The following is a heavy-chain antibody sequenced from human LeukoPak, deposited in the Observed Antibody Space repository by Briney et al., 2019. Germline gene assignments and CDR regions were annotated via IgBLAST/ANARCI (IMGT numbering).Heavy chain of an antibody. CDR2: ISSSGSTI. J-gene: IGHJ4*02. CDR3: ARASYGYLDY. Sequence: GGSLRHSCAASGFTFSSYEMNWVRQAPGKGLEWVSYISSSGSTIYYADSVKGRFTISRDNAKNSLYLQMNSLRAEDTAVYYCARASYGYLDYWGQGTLVTVSS. D-gene: IGHD5-18*01. CDR1: GFTFSSYE. V-gene: IGHV3-48*03.